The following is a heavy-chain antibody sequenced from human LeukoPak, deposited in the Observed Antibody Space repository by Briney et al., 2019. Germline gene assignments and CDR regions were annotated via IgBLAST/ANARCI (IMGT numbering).Heavy chain of an antibody. CDR2: IKQDGGEK. CDR1: GFTFSSYW. J-gene: IGHJ6*02. D-gene: IGHD5-18*01. CDR3: TRGPIQLWLYYGMDV. Sequence: GGSLRLSCAASGFTFSSYWMSWVRQAPGKGLEWVANIKQDGGEKYYVDSVKGRFTISRDNAKNSLYLQMNSLRAEDTAVYYCTRGPIQLWLYYGMDVWGQGTTVIVSS. V-gene: IGHV3-7*03.